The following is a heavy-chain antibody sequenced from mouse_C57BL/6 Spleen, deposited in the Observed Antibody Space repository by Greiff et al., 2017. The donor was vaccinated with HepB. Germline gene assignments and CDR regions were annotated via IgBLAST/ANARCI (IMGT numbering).Heavy chain of an antibody. CDR1: GYTFTDYE. D-gene: IGHD2-5*01. J-gene: IGHJ4*01. V-gene: IGHV1-15*01. CDR3: TRKIGYRNYVHYYAMDY. CDR2: IDPETGGT. Sequence: QVHVKQSGAELVRPGASVTLSCKASGYTFTDYEMHWVKQTPVHGLEWIGAIDPETGGTAYNQKFKGKAILTADKSSSTAYMELRSLTSEDSAVYYCTRKIGYRNYVHYYAMDYWGQGSSVTVSS.